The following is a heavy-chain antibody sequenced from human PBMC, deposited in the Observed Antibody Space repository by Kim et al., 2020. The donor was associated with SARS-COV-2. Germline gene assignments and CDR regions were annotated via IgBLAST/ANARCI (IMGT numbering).Heavy chain of an antibody. D-gene: IGHD3-9*01. J-gene: IGHJ4*02. V-gene: IGHV4-31*03. Sequence: SETLSLTCTVSGGSISSGGYYWSWIRQHPGKGLEWIGYIYYSGSTYYNPSLKSRVTISVDTSKNQFSLKLSSVTAADTAVYYCARGGLEVGYFDWLSWGQGTLVTVSS. CDR2: IYYSGST. CDR3: ARGGLEVGYFDWLS. CDR1: GGSISSGGYY.